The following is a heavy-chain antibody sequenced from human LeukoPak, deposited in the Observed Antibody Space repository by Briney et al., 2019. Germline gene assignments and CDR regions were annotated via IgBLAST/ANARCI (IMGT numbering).Heavy chain of an antibody. J-gene: IGHJ1*01. CDR3: ATGSRFLEWGYAESFQH. V-gene: IGHV1-18*01. CDR2: ISAYNGNT. CDR1: GYTFTSYG. Sequence: ASVKVSCKASGYTFTSYGISWVRQAPGQAREWMGWISAYNGNTNYAQKLQGRVTITTDTSTSPAHMEVRSLRSDDTAVYYCATGSRFLEWGYAESFQHWGQGTLVTVSS. D-gene: IGHD3-3*01.